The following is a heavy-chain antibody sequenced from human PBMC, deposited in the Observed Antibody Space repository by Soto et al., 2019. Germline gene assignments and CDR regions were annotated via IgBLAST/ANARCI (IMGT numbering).Heavy chain of an antibody. D-gene: IGHD6-13*01. V-gene: IGHV4-39*01. J-gene: IGHJ4*02. CDR2: IYYSGST. CDR1: GGSISSSSYY. CDR3: ATRDSSSWSKTEIDY. Sequence: SETLSLTCTVSGGSISSSSYYWGWIRQPPGKGLEWIGNIYYSGSTYYNPSLKSRVTISVDTSKNQFSLKLSSVTAADTAVYYCATRDSSSWSKTEIDYWGQGTLVTVSS.